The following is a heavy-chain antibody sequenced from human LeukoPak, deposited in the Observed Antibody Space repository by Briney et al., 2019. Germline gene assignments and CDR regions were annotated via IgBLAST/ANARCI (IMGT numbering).Heavy chain of an antibody. Sequence: PGGSLRLSCAASGFTFSSYSMNWVRQAPGKGLEWVSSMSSSSSYIYYADSVKGRFTISRDNAKNSLYLQMNSLRAVDTAVYYCARAPWGTYSSFDYWGQGTLVTVSS. D-gene: IGHD7-27*01. J-gene: IGHJ4*02. CDR2: MSSSSSYI. CDR1: GFTFSSYS. CDR3: ARAPWGTYSSFDY. V-gene: IGHV3-21*01.